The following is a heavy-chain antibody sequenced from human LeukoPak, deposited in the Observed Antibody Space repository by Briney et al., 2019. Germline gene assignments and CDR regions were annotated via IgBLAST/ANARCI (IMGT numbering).Heavy chain of an antibody. CDR3: ARTTEGGYTYGYFYYYYMDV. V-gene: IGHV4-59*11. J-gene: IGHJ6*03. CDR2: IYYSGST. D-gene: IGHD5-18*01. CDR1: GGSISSHY. Sequence: SETLSLTCTVSGGSISSHYWSWIRQSPGKGLEFIGYIYYSGSTNYNPSLKSRVTISVDTSKNQFSLKLTSVTAADTAVYYCARTTEGGYTYGYFYYYYMDVWGKGTTVTISS.